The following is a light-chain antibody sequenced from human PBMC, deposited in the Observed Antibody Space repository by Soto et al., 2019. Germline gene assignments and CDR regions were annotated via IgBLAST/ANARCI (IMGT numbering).Light chain of an antibody. V-gene: IGKV4-1*01. CDR3: QQYYSSPPT. Sequence: DIVMTQSPDSLAVSLGERATINCKSSQSVLYSSSNDNYLAWYQQKPGQPPKLLIYWASTRESGVPDRFSGSGSGTDFTLTISSLRAEDVAVYYCQQYYSSPPTFGQGTRLEIK. CDR1: QSVLYSSSNDNY. J-gene: IGKJ5*01. CDR2: WAS.